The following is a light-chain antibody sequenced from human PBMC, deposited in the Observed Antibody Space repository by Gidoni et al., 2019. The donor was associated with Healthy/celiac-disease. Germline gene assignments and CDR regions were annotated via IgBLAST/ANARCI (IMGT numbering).Light chain of an antibody. CDR1: KLGDKY. J-gene: IGLJ2*01. V-gene: IGLV3-1*01. CDR2: QDS. Sequence: SYELTQPHSVSVSPGKTASITCSGDKLGDKYACWYQQKPGQSPVLVIYQDSKRPSGIPERFSGSNSGNTATLTISGTQAMDEADYYCQAWDSSVVFGGGTKLTVL. CDR3: QAWDSSVV.